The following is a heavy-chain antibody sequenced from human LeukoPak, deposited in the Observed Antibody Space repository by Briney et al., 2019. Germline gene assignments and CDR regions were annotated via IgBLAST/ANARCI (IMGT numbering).Heavy chain of an antibody. Sequence: GRSLRLSCTASGFTLGDYALSWFRQAPGKGLEWLSFIRSKDHGGTTEYAASVKGRFTISRDDSNSIAYLQMNSLIIEDTAVYFCTRDPHYYQGNPHDFWGQGTRVTVSS. D-gene: IGHD1-26*01. CDR2: IRSKDHGGTT. V-gene: IGHV3-49*03. J-gene: IGHJ4*02. CDR1: GFTLGDYA. CDR3: TRDPHYYQGNPHDF.